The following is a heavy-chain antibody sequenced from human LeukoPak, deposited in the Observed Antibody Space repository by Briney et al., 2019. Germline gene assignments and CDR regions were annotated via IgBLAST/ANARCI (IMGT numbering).Heavy chain of an antibody. V-gene: IGHV1-8*01. CDR3: ARGYQLLLSYYYSYYMDA. J-gene: IGHJ6*03. D-gene: IGHD2-2*01. CDR1: GFTFSSYA. Sequence: GGSVRVSCTASGFTFSSYAMNWVRQAPGKGLEWMGWMNRSSGSTDYAHKLKGRVTITRNTSISTAYVELSSLRSEDTAVYYSARGYQLLLSYYYSYYMDAWGKGTTVTVS. CDR2: MNRSSGST.